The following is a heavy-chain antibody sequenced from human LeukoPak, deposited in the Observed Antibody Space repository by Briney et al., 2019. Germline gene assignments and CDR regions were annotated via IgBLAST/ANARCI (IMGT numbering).Heavy chain of an antibody. CDR3: ARRCPGAYGGNPWYFDY. CDR2: IYHSGST. V-gene: IGHV4-38-2*02. CDR1: SYSISSNYY. J-gene: IGHJ4*02. D-gene: IGHD4-23*01. Sequence: SETLSLTCTVSSYSISSNYYWGWIRQPPGKGLEWIGSIYHSGSTYYNPSLESRVTISVDTSKNQFSLKLSSVTAADTAVYYCARRCPGAYGGNPWYFDYWGQGTLVTVSS.